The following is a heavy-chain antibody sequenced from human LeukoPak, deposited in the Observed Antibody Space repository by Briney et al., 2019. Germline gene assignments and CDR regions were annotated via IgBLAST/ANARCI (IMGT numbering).Heavy chain of an antibody. J-gene: IGHJ5*02. CDR3: ASSRIDYGDYDPDP. CDR1: GFTFSSYG. V-gene: IGHV3-33*01. CDR2: IWYDGSNK. D-gene: IGHD4-17*01. Sequence: GGSLRLSCAASGFTFSSYGMHWVRQAPGKGLEWVAVIWYDGSNKYYADSVKGRFTISRDNSKNTLYLQMNSLRAEDTAVYYCASSRIDYGDYDPDPWGQGTLVTVSS.